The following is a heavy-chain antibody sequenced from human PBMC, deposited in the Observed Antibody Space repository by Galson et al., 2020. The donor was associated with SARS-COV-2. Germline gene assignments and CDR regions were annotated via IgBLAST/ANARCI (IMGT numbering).Heavy chain of an antibody. V-gene: IGHV3-21*01. Sequence: GKIGESLKISCAASEFIFSTYSMNWVRQAPGKGLQWVAAISSGSSHIYYADSVKGRFTISRDNAKNSLYLQMNSLRAEDTAVYYCVRERTGKLPSVFDYWGQGTPVTVSS. J-gene: IGHJ4*02. D-gene: IGHD1-7*01. CDR1: EFIFSTYS. CDR3: VRERTGKLPSVFDY. CDR2: ISSGSSHI.